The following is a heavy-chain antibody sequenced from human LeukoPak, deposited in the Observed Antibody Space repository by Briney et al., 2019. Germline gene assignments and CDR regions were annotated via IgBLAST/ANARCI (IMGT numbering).Heavy chain of an antibody. Sequence: ASVKVSCKASGYTFTGYYMHWVRQAPGQGLEWMGWINPNSGGTNYAQKFQGRVTMTRDTSISTAYMELSSLRYEDTAVYYCARGRTYCSSTSCYGRFIDPWGQGTLVTDSS. CDR3: ARGRTYCSSTSCYGRFIDP. J-gene: IGHJ5*02. CDR2: INPNSGGT. D-gene: IGHD2-2*01. CDR1: GYTFTGYY. V-gene: IGHV1-2*02.